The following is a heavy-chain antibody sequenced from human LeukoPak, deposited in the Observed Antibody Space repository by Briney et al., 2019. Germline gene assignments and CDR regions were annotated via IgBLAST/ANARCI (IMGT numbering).Heavy chain of an antibody. Sequence: PGGSLRLSCAASGFTFSSYAMSWVRQAPGKGQEWVSAISGSGGSTHYADSVKGRFTISRDKSKNTLYLQMSSLRAEDTAVYYCAKDYDSGGYYDYFDYWGQGTLVTVSS. D-gene: IGHD3-22*01. J-gene: IGHJ4*02. V-gene: IGHV3-23*01. CDR3: AKDYDSGGYYDYFDY. CDR2: ISGSGGST. CDR1: GFTFSSYA.